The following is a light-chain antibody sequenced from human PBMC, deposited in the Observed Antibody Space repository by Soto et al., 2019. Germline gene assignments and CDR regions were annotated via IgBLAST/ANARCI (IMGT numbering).Light chain of an antibody. Sequence: DIVMTQSPDSLAVSLGERATINCKSSQSVLYSSNNKNYLAWYQQKPGQPPKLLIYWASTRESGVPDRFSGSGSGTDFTLTTSSLQAEDVAVYYCQQYYSTPQWTFGQGTKVDIK. J-gene: IGKJ1*01. CDR3: QQYYSTPQWT. CDR1: QSVLYSSNNKNY. CDR2: WAS. V-gene: IGKV4-1*01.